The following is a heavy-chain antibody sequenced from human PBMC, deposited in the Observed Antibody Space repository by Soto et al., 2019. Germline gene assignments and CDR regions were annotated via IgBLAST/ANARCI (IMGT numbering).Heavy chain of an antibody. J-gene: IGHJ6*02. CDR2: ISYDGSNK. CDR1: GFTFSSYG. Sequence: GGSLRLSCAASGFTFSSYGMHWVRQAPGKGLEWVAVISYDGSNKYYADSVKGRFTISRDNSKNTLYLQMNSLRAEDTAVYYCAKDLFSQYYDILTGYYGMDVWGQGTTVTVSS. D-gene: IGHD3-9*01. V-gene: IGHV3-30*18. CDR3: AKDLFSQYYDILTGYYGMDV.